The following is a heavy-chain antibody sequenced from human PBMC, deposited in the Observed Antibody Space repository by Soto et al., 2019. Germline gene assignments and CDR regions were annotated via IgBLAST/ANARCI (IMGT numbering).Heavy chain of an antibody. Sequence: GGSLRLSCAASGFMFSSYAMSWVRQAPGKGLEWVSAMSGSGGRTHYADSVKGQFTISRDTSKNTMYLQMDSLRAEDTAAYYCAKDNGTYLGFDYWGRGTLVTVSS. V-gene: IGHV3-23*01. CDR1: GFMFSSYA. CDR3: AKDNGTYLGFDY. CDR2: MSGSGGRT. D-gene: IGHD1-26*01. J-gene: IGHJ4*02.